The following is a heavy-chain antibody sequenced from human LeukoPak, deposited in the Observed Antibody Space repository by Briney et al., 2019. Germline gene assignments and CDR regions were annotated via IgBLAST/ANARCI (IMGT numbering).Heavy chain of an antibody. J-gene: IGHJ5*02. CDR1: GFPFSDYS. D-gene: IGHD3-3*01. CDR2: ISRSGSYI. V-gene: IGHV3-21*01. Sequence: GGSLRLSCAASGFPFSDYSLNWVRQAPGKGLEWGSSISRSGSYIYYADSVKGRFTISRDDAKKSLYLQMNGLRAEDTAVYHCARDRDFGVGNWFDPWGQGTLVTVSS. CDR3: ARDRDFGVGNWFDP.